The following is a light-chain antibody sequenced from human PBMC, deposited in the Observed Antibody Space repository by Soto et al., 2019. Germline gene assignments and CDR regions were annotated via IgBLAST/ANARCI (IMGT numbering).Light chain of an antibody. CDR1: QGISRW. J-gene: IGKJ1*01. Sequence: DIQMTQSPSSVSASLGDRVTITCRASQGISRWLAWYQQKPGKAPQLLIYAASTLQSGVPSRFSGNGSGTDFTLTISSLESEDFATYYCQQANSFPRTFGQGTKVEMK. CDR2: AAS. V-gene: IGKV1D-12*01. CDR3: QQANSFPRT.